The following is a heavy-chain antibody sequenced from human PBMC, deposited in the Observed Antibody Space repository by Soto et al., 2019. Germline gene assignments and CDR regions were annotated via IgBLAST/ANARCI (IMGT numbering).Heavy chain of an antibody. CDR3: AKVRRDSGSGSSIK. Sequence: EVQLLESGGGLVQPGGSLRLSCAASGFTFTTSAMHWVRQAPGKGLEWVSAIGTSGDNTYYADSVKGRFTITRDNSKNTLNLQMNSLSADDAAVYFCAKVRRDSGSGSSIKWGQGALVTVSS. D-gene: IGHD3-10*01. J-gene: IGHJ4*02. V-gene: IGHV3-23*01. CDR2: IGTSGDNT. CDR1: GFTFTTSA.